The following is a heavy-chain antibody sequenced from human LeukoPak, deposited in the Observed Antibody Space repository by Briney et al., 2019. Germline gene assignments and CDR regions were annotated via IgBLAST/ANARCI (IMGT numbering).Heavy chain of an antibody. Sequence: PSETLSLTCAVYGGSFSGYYWSWIRQPPGKGLEWIGEINHSGSTNYNPSLKSRVTISVDTSKNQFSLKLSSVTAADTAVYYCARDEGYSSSWYIVYWGQGTLVTVSS. J-gene: IGHJ4*02. V-gene: IGHV4-34*01. CDR2: INHSGST. CDR1: GGSFSGYY. CDR3: ARDEGYSSSWYIVY. D-gene: IGHD6-13*01.